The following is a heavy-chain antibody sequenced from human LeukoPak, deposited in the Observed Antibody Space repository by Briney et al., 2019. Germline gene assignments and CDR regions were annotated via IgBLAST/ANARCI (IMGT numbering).Heavy chain of an antibody. Sequence: ASVKVSCKASGYTFTSYYMHWVRQAPGQGLEWMGIINPSGGSTNYAQKLQGRVTMTTDTSTSTAYMELRSLRSDDTAVYYCARDRPYSSSWGYFDYWGQGTLVTVSS. D-gene: IGHD6-13*01. J-gene: IGHJ4*02. CDR2: INPSGGST. CDR3: ARDRPYSSSWGYFDY. CDR1: GYTFTSYY. V-gene: IGHV1-46*01.